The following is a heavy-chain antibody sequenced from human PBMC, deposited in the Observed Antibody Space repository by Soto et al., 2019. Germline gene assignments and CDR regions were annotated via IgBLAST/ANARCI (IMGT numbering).Heavy chain of an antibody. J-gene: IGHJ3*02. Sequence: GASVKVSCKASGYTFTGYYMHWVRQAPGQGLEWMGWINPNSGGTNYAQKFQGRVTMTRDTSISTAYMELSRLRSDDTAVYYRARPRVTHVAFDIWGQGTMVTVSS. D-gene: IGHD4-4*01. V-gene: IGHV1-2*02. CDR2: INPNSGGT. CDR3: ARPRVTHVAFDI. CDR1: GYTFTGYY.